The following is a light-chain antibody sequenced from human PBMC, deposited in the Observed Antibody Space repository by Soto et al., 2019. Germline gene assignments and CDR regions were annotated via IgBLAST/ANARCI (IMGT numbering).Light chain of an antibody. CDR1: QSISNW. Sequence: DIQITPSPSNLASSVGDRVTIICRASQSISNWLAWYQQKPGTAPKVLIYHASNLQSGVPSRFSGSGSGTEFTLTISSLQPDDFATYYCQQYNSYSFGQGTKVDIK. CDR3: QQYNSYS. V-gene: IGKV1-5*02. J-gene: IGKJ1*01. CDR2: HAS.